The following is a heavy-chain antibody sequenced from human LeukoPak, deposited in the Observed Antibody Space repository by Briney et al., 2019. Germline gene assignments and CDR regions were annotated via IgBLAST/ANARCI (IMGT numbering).Heavy chain of an antibody. Sequence: GGSLRLSCAASGFTFSSYAMSWVRQGPGKGLEWVSAISGRGDSTYYADSVKGRFTISRDNSRNTLYLQMSSLRAEDTAVYYCAKDDRVGANGGYALDIWGQGTMVIVSS. D-gene: IGHD1-26*01. CDR1: GFTFSSYA. J-gene: IGHJ3*02. CDR2: ISGRGDST. V-gene: IGHV3-23*01. CDR3: AKDDRVGANGGYALDI.